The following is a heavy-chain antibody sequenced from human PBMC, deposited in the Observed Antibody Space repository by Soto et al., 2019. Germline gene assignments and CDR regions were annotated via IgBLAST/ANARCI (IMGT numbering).Heavy chain of an antibody. D-gene: IGHD6-6*01. CDR3: AREDGGSSSPDY. V-gene: IGHV4-34*01. CDR1: GESFSGYY. Sequence: QVQLQQWGAGLLKPSETLSLTCAVYGESFSGYYWSWIRQPPGKGLEWIGEINHSGSTNYNPSLKSRVTISVDTSKNQFSLKLSSVTAADTAVYYCAREDGGSSSPDYWGQGTLVTVSS. J-gene: IGHJ4*02. CDR2: INHSGST.